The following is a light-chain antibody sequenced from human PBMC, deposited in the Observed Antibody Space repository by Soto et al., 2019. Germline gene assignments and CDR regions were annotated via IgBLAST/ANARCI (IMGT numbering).Light chain of an antibody. Sequence: EIVLTQSPATLSLSPGERATLSCRASQSVSKSLAWYQQKPGQAPRLLIYTTSNRATGIPARFSGSGSRTDFTLTISSLEPEDFAVYYCQQRKNWQVTFGQGTRLEIK. CDR3: QQRKNWQVT. V-gene: IGKV3-11*01. CDR2: TTS. CDR1: QSVSKS. J-gene: IGKJ5*01.